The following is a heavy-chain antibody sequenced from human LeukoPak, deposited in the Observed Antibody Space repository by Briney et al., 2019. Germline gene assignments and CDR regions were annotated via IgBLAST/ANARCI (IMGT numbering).Heavy chain of an antibody. Sequence: ASVTVSCKASGYTFTSYGISWVRQAPGQGLEWMGWISAYNGNTNYAQKLQGRVPMTTDTSTSTAYMELRSLRSDDTAVYYCARDAMVRGTFDYWGQGTLVAVSS. D-gene: IGHD3-10*01. J-gene: IGHJ4*02. CDR1: GYTFTSYG. CDR2: ISAYNGNT. V-gene: IGHV1-18*04. CDR3: ARDAMVRGTFDY.